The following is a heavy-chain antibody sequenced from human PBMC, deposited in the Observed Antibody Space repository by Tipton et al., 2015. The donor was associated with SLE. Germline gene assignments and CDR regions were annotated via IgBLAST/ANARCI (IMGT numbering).Heavy chain of an antibody. V-gene: IGHV3-49*04. CDR2: IRSNNYGGTI. Sequence: SLRLSCTGSGFTFGDYAVTWVRRTPGKGLDWMGFIRSNNYGGTIAYAASVKDRFTISRDDSKGVAYLQLNSLKIEDTGTYYCIRGGRIVPPGLWGRGTLVTVSS. D-gene: IGHD1-26*01. CDR1: GFTFGDYA. J-gene: IGHJ2*01. CDR3: IRGGRIVPPGL.